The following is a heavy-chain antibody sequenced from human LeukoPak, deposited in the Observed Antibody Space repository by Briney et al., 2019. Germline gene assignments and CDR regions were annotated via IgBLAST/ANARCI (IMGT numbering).Heavy chain of an antibody. V-gene: IGHV4-30-4*01. D-gene: IGHD2-8*01. Sequence: SQTLSLTCTVSGGSISSGDYYWSWIRQPPGKGLEWIGYIYYSGSTYYNPSLKSRVTTSVDMSKNQFSLKPSSVTAADTAVYYCARRDCTNGVCYTDYWGQGTLVTVSS. CDR1: GGSISSGDYY. CDR3: ARRDCTNGVCYTDY. CDR2: IYYSGST. J-gene: IGHJ4*02.